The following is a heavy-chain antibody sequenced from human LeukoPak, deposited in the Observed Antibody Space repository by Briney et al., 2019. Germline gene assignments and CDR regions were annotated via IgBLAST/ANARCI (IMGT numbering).Heavy chain of an antibody. CDR1: GFTFSSYG. V-gene: IGHV3-30*18. D-gene: IGHD3-22*01. Sequence: GGSLRLSCAASGFTFSSYGMHWVRQAPGKGLEWVAVISYDGSNKYYADSVKGRFTISRDNSKNTLYLQMNSLRAEDTAVYYCAKAQGVTMIVVAITTGWGQGTLVTVSS. J-gene: IGHJ4*02. CDR3: AKAQGVTMIVVAITTG. CDR2: ISYDGSNK.